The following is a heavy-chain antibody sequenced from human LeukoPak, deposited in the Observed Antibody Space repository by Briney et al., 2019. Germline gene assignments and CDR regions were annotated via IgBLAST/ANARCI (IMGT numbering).Heavy chain of an antibody. CDR2: IYYSGST. J-gene: IGHJ3*02. Sequence: PSETLSLTCTVSGGSISSGGYYWSWIRQHPGKGLEWIGYIYYSGSTYYNPSLKSRVTISVDTSKNQFSLKLSSVTAADTAVYYCARDRDDILTGYYRHDAFDIWGQGTMVTVSS. CDR1: GGSISSGGYY. D-gene: IGHD3-9*01. CDR3: ARDRDDILTGYYRHDAFDI. V-gene: IGHV4-31*03.